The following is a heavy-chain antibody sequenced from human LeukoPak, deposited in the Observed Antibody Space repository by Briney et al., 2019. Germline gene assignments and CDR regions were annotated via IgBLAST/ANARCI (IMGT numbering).Heavy chain of an antibody. D-gene: IGHD3-3*01. CDR3: ARDLQVVRSGWFDP. CDR1: GGTFSSYG. V-gene: IGHV1-18*01. CDR2: ISAYNGNT. J-gene: IGHJ5*02. Sequence: ASVKVSCKASGGTFSSYGISWVRQAPGQGLEWMGWISAYNGNTNYAQKLQGRVTMTTDTSTSTAYMELRSLRSDDTAVYYCARDLQVVRSGWFDPWGQGTLVTVSS.